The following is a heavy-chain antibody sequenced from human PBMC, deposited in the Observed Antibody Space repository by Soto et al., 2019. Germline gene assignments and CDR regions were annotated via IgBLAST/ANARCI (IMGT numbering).Heavy chain of an antibody. V-gene: IGHV1-58*01. CDR3: ASSCAICAFDI. CDR1: GFTFTSSA. Sequence: GASVKVSCKASGFTFTSSAVQWVRQARGQRLEWIGWIVVGSGNTNYAQKFQERVTITRDMSTSTAYMELRSLRSDDTAVYYCASSCAICAFDIWGQGTMVTVSS. J-gene: IGHJ3*02. D-gene: IGHD2-2*02. CDR2: IVVGSGNT.